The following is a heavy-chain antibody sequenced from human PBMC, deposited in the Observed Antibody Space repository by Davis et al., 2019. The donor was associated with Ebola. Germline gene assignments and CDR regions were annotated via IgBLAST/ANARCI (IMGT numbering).Heavy chain of an antibody. J-gene: IGHJ4*02. CDR1: GYIFSNYW. Sequence: PGGSLRLSCKGSGYIFSNYWIGWVRQLPGKGLEWMAIIHPGDSETRYSPSFQGQVTISADKSISTAYLQWSSLKASDTAMYYCFRLGSGPDYWGQGTLVTVSS. CDR2: IHPGDSET. D-gene: IGHD6-19*01. CDR3: FRLGSGPDY. V-gene: IGHV5-51*01.